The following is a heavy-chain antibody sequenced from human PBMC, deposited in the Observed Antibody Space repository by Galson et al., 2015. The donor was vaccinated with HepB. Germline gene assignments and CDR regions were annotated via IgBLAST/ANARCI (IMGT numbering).Heavy chain of an antibody. CDR3: ARDQYDSSGPQDY. Sequence: SLRLSCAASGFTVSSNYMSWVRQAPGKGLEWVSVIYSGGSTYYADSVKGRFTISRDNSKNTLYLQMNSLRAEDTAVYYCARDQYDSSGPQDYWGQGTLVTVSS. V-gene: IGHV3-66*01. J-gene: IGHJ4*02. CDR1: GFTVSSNY. CDR2: IYSGGST. D-gene: IGHD3-22*01.